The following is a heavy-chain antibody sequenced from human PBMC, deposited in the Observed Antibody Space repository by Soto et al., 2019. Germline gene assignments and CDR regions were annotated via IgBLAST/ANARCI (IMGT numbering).Heavy chain of an antibody. V-gene: IGHV3-74*01. CDR1: GFTFSSYW. CDR2: INSDGSST. Sequence: GSLRLSCAASGFTFSSYWMHWVRQAPGKGLGWVSRINSDGSSTSYADSVKGRFTISRDNAKNTLYLQMNSLRAEDTAVYYCARARPKYYDLWSGPSYDYWGQGTLVTVSS. D-gene: IGHD3-3*01. J-gene: IGHJ4*02. CDR3: ARARPKYYDLWSGPSYDY.